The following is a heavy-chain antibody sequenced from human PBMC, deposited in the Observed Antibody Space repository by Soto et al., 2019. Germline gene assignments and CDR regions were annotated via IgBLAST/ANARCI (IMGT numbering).Heavy chain of an antibody. CDR3: ARGGGSCPRQHYCYYGMDV. D-gene: IGHD2-15*01. V-gene: IGHV3-20*04. CDR2: INWNGGST. Sequence: GGSLRLSCAASGFTFDDYGMSWVRQAPGKGLEWVSGINWNGGSTGYADSVKGRFTISRDNAKNSLYLQMNSLRAEDTALYYCARGGGSCPRQHYCYYGMDVWGQGTTVTVSS. CDR1: GFTFDDYG. J-gene: IGHJ6*02.